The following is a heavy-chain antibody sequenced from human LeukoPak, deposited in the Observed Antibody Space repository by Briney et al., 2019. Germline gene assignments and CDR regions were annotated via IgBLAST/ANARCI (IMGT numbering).Heavy chain of an antibody. CDR2: ISAYNGDT. CDR1: GYTFTNSG. D-gene: IGHD3-22*01. Sequence: ASVKVSCKASGYTFTNSGLIWVRQAPGQGLEWMGWISAYNGDTKYGQKFQGRVTMTTDKTTSTAHMELRNVRSDDTAVYYCARSHSGSLRAPFDYWGQGTLVTVSS. CDR3: ARSHSGSLRAPFDY. V-gene: IGHV1-18*01. J-gene: IGHJ4*02.